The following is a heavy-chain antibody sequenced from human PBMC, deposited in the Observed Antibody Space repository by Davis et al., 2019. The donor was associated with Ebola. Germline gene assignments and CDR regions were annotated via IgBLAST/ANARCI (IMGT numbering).Heavy chain of an antibody. CDR3: ARLSGRYSGYDYRREGPYYYYYGMDV. J-gene: IGHJ6*02. CDR2: IYYCGST. V-gene: IGHV4-39*01. CDR1: GGSISSSSYY. Sequence: MPSETLSLTCTVSGGSISSSSYYWVWIRQPPGKVLVWLGSIYYCGSTYYNPSHKSRVTISVDTSKNQVSLKLSSVTAADTAVYYCARLSGRYSGYDYRREGPYYYYYGMDVWGQGTTVTVSS. D-gene: IGHD5-12*01.